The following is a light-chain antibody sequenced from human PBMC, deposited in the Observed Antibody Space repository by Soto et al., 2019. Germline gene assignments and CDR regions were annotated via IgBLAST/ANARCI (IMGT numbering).Light chain of an antibody. CDR1: QSVNTN. CDR2: GAS. CDR3: QPYNNWWT. J-gene: IGKJ1*01. Sequence: EIVMTQSPATLSVSPGERATFSCRASQSVNTNLAWYQQMPGQAPRLLIYGASTRASGIPARFSGSGSGTEFTLTINALQSENFAVYYCQPYNNWWTFGQGTKVDSK. V-gene: IGKV3-15*01.